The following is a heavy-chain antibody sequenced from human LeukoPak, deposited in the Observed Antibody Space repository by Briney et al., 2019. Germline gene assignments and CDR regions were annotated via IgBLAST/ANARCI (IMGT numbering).Heavy chain of an antibody. CDR3: ARGGDWLTRGGGSGPYFDY. CDR2: IYYSGST. V-gene: IGHV4-39*07. Sequence: SETLTLTCTVSGGSISSSSYYWGWIRQPPGKGLEWVGSIYYSGSTYYNPTLKRRVNISVATSKNQFSLKLSSVTAADTAVYYCARGGDWLTRGGGSGPYFDYWGQGTLVTVSS. J-gene: IGHJ4*02. D-gene: IGHD3-10*01. CDR1: GGSISSSSYY.